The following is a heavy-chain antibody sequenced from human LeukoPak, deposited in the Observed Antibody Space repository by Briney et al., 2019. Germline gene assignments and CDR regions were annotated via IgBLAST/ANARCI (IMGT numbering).Heavy chain of an antibody. J-gene: IGHJ3*02. CDR3: ARDSYYYDSSGFQLDI. D-gene: IGHD3-22*01. CDR1: GGPISSYY. CDR2: IYTSGST. V-gene: IGHV4-4*07. Sequence: SETLSLTCTVSGGPISSYYWSWIRQPAGKGLEWIGRIYTSGSTNYNPSLKSRVTISVDKSKNQFSLKLSSVTAADTAVYYCARDSYYYDSSGFQLDIWGQGTMVTVSS.